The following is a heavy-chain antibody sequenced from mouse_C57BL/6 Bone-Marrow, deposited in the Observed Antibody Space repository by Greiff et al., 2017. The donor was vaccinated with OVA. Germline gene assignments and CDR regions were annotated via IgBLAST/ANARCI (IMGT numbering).Heavy chain of an antibody. D-gene: IGHD2-4*01. CDR3: ARWSYYDYDFAMDY. J-gene: IGHJ4*01. CDR2: IYPRSGNT. V-gene: IGHV1-81*01. CDR1: GYTFTSYG. Sequence: VQLQQSGAELARPGASVKLSCKASGYTFTSYGISWVKQRTGQGLEWIGEIYPRSGNTYYNEKFKGKATLTADKSSSTAYMELRSLTSEDSAVYFCARWSYYDYDFAMDYWGQGTSVTVSS.